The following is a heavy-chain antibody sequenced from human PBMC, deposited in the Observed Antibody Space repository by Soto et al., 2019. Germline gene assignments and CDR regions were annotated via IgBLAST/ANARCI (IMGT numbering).Heavy chain of an antibody. CDR2: ISGRGGSS. CDR1: GFSFSSYA. V-gene: IGHV3-23*01. CDR3: AKGSIEYSASVDY. J-gene: IGHJ4*02. D-gene: IGHD1-26*01. Sequence: EVQLLESGGGLIQPGGSLRLSCSASGFSFSSYAMMWVRQAPGKGLEWVSVISGRGGSSYFADSAKGRFTISRDNSKKMLYLEINSLRAEDTAIYFCAKGSIEYSASVDYWGQGTLVIVSS.